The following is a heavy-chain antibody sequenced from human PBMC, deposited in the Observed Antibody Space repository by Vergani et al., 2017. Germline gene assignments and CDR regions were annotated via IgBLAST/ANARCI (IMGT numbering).Heavy chain of an antibody. CDR1: GFTFSSYA. J-gene: IGHJ4*02. CDR3: AGVSRGLFDY. D-gene: IGHD3-10*01. V-gene: IGHV3-64*01. Sequence: EVQLVESGGGLVQPGGSLRLSCAASGFTFSSYAMHWVRQAPGKGLEYVSAISSNGGSTYYANSVKGRFTISRDNSKNTLYLQMGGLRAEDMAVYYCAGVSRGLFDYWDQGTLVTVSS. CDR2: ISSNGGST.